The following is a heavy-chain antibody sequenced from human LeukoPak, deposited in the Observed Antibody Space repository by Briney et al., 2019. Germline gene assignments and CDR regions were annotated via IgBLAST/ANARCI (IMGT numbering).Heavy chain of an antibody. CDR1: GFTFSTYA. Sequence: GGSLRLSCAASGFTFSTYAMNWVRQAPGKGLEWVSYISSSSSTIYYADSVKGRFTISRDNAENSLYLQMNSLRAEDTAVYYCAELGITMIGGVWGKGTTVTISS. J-gene: IGHJ6*04. CDR3: AELGITMIGGV. D-gene: IGHD3-10*02. CDR2: ISSSSSTI. V-gene: IGHV3-48*04.